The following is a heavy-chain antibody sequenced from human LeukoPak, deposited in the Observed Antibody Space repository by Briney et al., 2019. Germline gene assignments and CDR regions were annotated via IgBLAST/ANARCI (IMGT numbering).Heavy chain of an antibody. V-gene: IGHV3-73*01. CDR2: TAAKADNYVT. Sequence: GGSLRLSCAASGFSFSDAGIHWVRHTSGKGLEWVGRTAAKADNYVTEYAASVKGRFTISRDNSKSTAYLQMNSLRAEDTAVYYCTRHHTSGVGENWFDPWGQGTLVTVSS. D-gene: IGHD3-10*01. CDR3: TRHHTSGVGENWFDP. J-gene: IGHJ5*02. CDR1: GFSFSDAG.